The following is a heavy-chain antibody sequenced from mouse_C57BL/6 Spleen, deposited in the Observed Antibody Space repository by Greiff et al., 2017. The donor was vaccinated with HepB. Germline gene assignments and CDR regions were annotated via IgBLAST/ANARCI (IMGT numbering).Heavy chain of an antibody. D-gene: IGHD1-1*01. CDR1: GYTFTDYY. V-gene: IGHV1-19*01. Sequence: EVQLQQSGPVLVKPGASVKMSCKASGYTFTDYYMNWVKQSHGKSLEWIGVINPYNGGTSYNQKFKGKATLTVDKSSSTAYMELNSLTSEDSAVYYCARYNYGISFDYWGQDTTLTVSS. CDR3: ARYNYGISFDY. CDR2: INPYNGGT. J-gene: IGHJ2*01.